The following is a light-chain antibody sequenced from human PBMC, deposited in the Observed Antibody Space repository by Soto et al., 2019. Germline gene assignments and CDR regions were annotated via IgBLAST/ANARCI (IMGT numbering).Light chain of an antibody. CDR3: QQDNNWPPWT. CDR2: VAS. Sequence: EIVMTQSPATLSVSPGERATLSCRASQSVSSNLAWYQQKPGQAPRLLIYVASTRATGIPARFSGSGSGTECTLTISSLQSEDFAVYYCQQDNNWPPWTCGQGTKVEIK. CDR1: QSVSSN. V-gene: IGKV3-15*01. J-gene: IGKJ1*01.